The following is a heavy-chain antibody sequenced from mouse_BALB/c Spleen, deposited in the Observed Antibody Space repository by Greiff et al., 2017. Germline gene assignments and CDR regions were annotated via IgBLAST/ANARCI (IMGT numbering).Heavy chain of an antibody. CDR2: ISYSGST. CDR1: GYSITSDYA. V-gene: IGHV3-2*02. Sequence: VQLQQSGPGLVKPSQSLSLTCTVTGYSITSDYAWNWIRQFPGNKLEWMGYISYSGSTSYNPSLKSRISITRDTSKNQFFLQLNSVTTEDTATYYCARGDYYGSDYWGQGTTLTVSS. J-gene: IGHJ2*01. D-gene: IGHD1-1*01. CDR3: ARGDYYGSDY.